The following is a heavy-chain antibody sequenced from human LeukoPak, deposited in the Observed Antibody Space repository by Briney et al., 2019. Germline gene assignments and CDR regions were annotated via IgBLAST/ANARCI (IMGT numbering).Heavy chain of an antibody. Sequence: GGSLRLSCAASGFTFSSYAMSWVRQAPGKGLEWVSAISGSGGSTYYADSVKGRFTISRDNSENTLYLQMNSLRAEDTAVYYCAKDLHRNIVVVVAATPFDYWGQGTLVTVSS. V-gene: IGHV3-23*01. J-gene: IGHJ4*02. CDR1: GFTFSSYA. CDR2: ISGSGGST. CDR3: AKDLHRNIVVVVAATPFDY. D-gene: IGHD2-15*01.